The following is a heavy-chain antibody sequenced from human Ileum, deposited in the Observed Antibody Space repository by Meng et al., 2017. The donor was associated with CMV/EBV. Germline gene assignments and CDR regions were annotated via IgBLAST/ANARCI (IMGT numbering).Heavy chain of an antibody. CDR2: ITKSSSYK. CDR3: ARRGTYRNGYFFFDY. J-gene: IGHJ4*02. D-gene: IGHD3-22*01. Sequence: SCTASGFSFSTYTMDWVRQAPGKGLEWVSSITKSSSYKYYADSVKSRFTISRDNAKNSLYLQVNSLRVEDTAVYYCARRGTYRNGYFFFDYWGQGTLVTVSS. V-gene: IGHV3-21*01. CDR1: GFSFSTYT.